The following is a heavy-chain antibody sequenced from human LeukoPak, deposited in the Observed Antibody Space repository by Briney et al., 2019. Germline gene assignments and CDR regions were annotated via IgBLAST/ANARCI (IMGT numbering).Heavy chain of an antibody. CDR1: GDSMSNHY. J-gene: IGHJ4*02. CDR3: AGGGWSRDY. Sequence: SSETLSLTCTVSGDSMSNHYWSWIRQPPGKGLECIGYIYYSGSTNYNPSLKSRVTISVDTSKNQFPLRLSSVTAADTAVYYCAGGGWSRDYWGQETLVTVSS. V-gene: IGHV4-59*11. CDR2: IYYSGST. D-gene: IGHD2-15*01.